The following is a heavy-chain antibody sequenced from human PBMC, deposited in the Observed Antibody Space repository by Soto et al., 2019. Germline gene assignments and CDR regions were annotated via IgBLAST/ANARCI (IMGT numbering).Heavy chain of an antibody. CDR3: ARKSDSSPVPEADGV. J-gene: IGHJ4*02. V-gene: IGHV3-53*02. D-gene: IGHD2-8*01. CDR1: GFSVGSNY. Sequence: EVQLVETGGGWIQPGGSLRLSCAASGFSVGSNYMTWVRQSPGKGLEWVSLIYSNGDTDYADSVKGRFSIARDNFKNTLYLQMNNLRAEDPAVYHCARKSDSSPVPEADGVWGRGTLVTVSS. CDR2: IYSNGDT.